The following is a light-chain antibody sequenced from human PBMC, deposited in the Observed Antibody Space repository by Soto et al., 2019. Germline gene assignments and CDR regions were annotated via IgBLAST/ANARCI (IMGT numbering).Light chain of an antibody. J-gene: IGKJ2*01. Sequence: DIQMTQSPSTLSASVGDRVTITCRASQSISNWLAWYQQKPGKAPNLLIYKASNLESGVPSRFNGSGSGTEFPLPISSLQPYDCATYYCQQYNNSFGQGTKVDIK. CDR3: QQYNNS. V-gene: IGKV1-5*03. CDR2: KAS. CDR1: QSISNW.